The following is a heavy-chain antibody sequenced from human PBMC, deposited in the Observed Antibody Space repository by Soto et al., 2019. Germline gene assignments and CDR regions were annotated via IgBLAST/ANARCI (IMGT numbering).Heavy chain of an antibody. J-gene: IGHJ6*02. CDR2: ISPYDDNT. D-gene: IGHD3-22*01. CDR1: GYTFNSYG. V-gene: IGHV1-18*01. Sequence: QVQLVQSGTEVKKPGASVKVSCKASGYTFNSYGISWVRQAPGQGLEWMGWISPYDDNTNYAQNLQGRVTMTTDTSTRTAYMERRSLRSDDTAVYYGARGGHYDSSGSRNYHYYGMDAWGQGTTVTVS. CDR3: ARGGHYDSSGSRNYHYYGMDA.